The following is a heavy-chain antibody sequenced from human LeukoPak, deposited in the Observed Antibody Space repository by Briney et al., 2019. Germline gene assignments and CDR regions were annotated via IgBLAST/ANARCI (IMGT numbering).Heavy chain of an antibody. D-gene: IGHD1-26*01. V-gene: IGHV4-59*01. CDR2: IYYSGST. Sequence: PSETLSLTCTVSGGSISSYYWSWIRQPPGKGLEWIGYIYYSGSTNYDPSLKSRVTISVDTSKNQFSLKLSSVTAADTAVYYCARASSGSYYGSTVNLDYWGQGTLVTVSS. CDR3: ARASSGSYYGSTVNLDY. CDR1: GGSISSYY. J-gene: IGHJ4*02.